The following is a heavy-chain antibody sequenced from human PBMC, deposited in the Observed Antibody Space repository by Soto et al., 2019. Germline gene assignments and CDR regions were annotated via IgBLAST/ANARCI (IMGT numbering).Heavy chain of an antibody. CDR1: GGSFSGYY. J-gene: IGHJ4*02. CDR2: INHSGST. V-gene: IGHV4-34*01. D-gene: IGHD1-26*01. Sequence: QVQLQQWGAGLLKPSETLSLTCAVYGGSFSGYYWSWIRQPPGKGLEWIGEINHSGSTNYNPSLKSRVILSVDTSKNQFSLKLSSVAAADTAVYYCARGQGGAHFDYWGQGTLVTVSS. CDR3: ARGQGGAHFDY.